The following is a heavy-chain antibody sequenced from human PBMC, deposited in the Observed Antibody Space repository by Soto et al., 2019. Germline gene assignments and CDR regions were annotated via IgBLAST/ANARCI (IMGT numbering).Heavy chain of an antibody. CDR2: IIPILGIA. V-gene: IGHV1-69*02. J-gene: IGHJ4*02. D-gene: IGHD2-15*01. CDR3: AGWGGGIDCSGGSCPPRRGEFDY. Sequence: SVKVSCKASGGTFSSYTISWAQQAPGQGLEWMGRIIPILGIANYAQKFQGRVTITADKSTSTAYMELSSLRSEDTAVYDCAGWGGGIDCSGGSCPPRRGEFDYWGQGTLVTVSS. CDR1: GGTFSSYT.